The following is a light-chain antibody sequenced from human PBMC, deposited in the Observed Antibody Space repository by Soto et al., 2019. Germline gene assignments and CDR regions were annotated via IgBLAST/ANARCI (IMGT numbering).Light chain of an antibody. V-gene: IGKV1-39*01. J-gene: IGKJ5*01. CDR3: QQSYSTLGP. Sequence: DIQMTQSPSSLSASVGDRVNITCRASQTVSSYLNWYQQKPGTVPKLLIYATSSLQGGVPSRFSGSGSGTDFTLTISSLQPEDSATYYCQQSYSTLGPFGQGTRLEIK. CDR1: QTVSSY. CDR2: ATS.